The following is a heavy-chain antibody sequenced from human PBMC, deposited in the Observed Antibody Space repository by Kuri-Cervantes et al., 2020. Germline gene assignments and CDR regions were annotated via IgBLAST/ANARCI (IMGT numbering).Heavy chain of an antibody. V-gene: IGHV3-30*02. CDR3: ARDGYSYGYAY. D-gene: IGHD5-18*01. CDR1: GFTFSDYG. J-gene: IGHJ4*02. CDR2: IRNGGSNK. Sequence: GESLKISCVASGFTFSDYGMHWVRQAPGKGLEWVAFIRNGGSNKYYADSVKGRFTISRDNAQNLVFLQMKSLRGEDTAVYFCARDGYSYGYAYWGQGTLVTVSS.